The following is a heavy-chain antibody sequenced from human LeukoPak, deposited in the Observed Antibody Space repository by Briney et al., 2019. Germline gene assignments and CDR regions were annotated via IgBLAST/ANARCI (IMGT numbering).Heavy chain of an antibody. CDR3: ARWGYCTNGPGLAYYGMDV. V-gene: IGHV1-3*01. CDR1: GYTFTSYA. CDR2: INAGNGNT. Sequence: GASVKVSCKASGYTFTSYAMHWVRQAPGQRLEWMGWINAGNGNTKYSQKFQGRVTITRDTSASTAYMELSSLRSEDTAVYYCARWGYCTNGPGLAYYGMDVWGQGTTVTVSS. D-gene: IGHD2-8*01. J-gene: IGHJ6*02.